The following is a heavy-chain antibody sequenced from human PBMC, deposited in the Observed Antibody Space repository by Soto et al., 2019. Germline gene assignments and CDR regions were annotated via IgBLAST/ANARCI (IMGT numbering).Heavy chain of an antibody. CDR2: IIPIFGTA. D-gene: IGHD3-3*01. V-gene: IGHV1-69*13. CDR3: ASSRGYATDYDFLASRSFDP. Sequence: SVKVSCKASGGTFSSYAISWVRQAPGQGLEWMGGIIPIFGTANYAQKFQGRVTITADESTSTAYMELSSLRSEDTAVYYCASSRGYATDYDFLASRSFDPWGQGTLVTVSS. CDR1: GGTFSSYA. J-gene: IGHJ5*02.